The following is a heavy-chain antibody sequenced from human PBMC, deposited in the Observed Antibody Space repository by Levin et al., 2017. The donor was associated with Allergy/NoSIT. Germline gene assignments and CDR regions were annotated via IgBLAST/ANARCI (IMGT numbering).Heavy chain of an antibody. CDR3: ARRKGYTYGYETTYFDY. V-gene: IGHV4-39*01. CDR1: GGSISSSSYY. D-gene: IGHD5-18*01. Sequence: PSETLSLTCTVSGGSISSSSYYWAWIRQPPGKGLEWIGSIYDSGSTYYNPSLKSRVTISVDTSKNQFSLKLSSVTAADTAVYYCARRKGYTYGYETTYFDYWAQGTLVTVSS. CDR2: IYDSGST. J-gene: IGHJ4*02.